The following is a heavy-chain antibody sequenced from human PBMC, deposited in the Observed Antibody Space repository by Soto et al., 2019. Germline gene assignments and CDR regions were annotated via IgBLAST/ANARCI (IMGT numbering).Heavy chain of an antibody. CDR3: ARDTGFWNYDSSGYYPGWFDP. D-gene: IGHD3-22*01. V-gene: IGHV4-59*01. CDR2: IYYSGST. CDR1: GASISSYY. Sequence: SETLSLTCTVSGASISSYYWSWIRQPPGKGLEWIGYIYYSGSTNYNPSLKSRVTISVDTSKNQFSLKLSSVTAADTAVYYCARDTGFWNYDSSGYYPGWFDPWGQGTLVTVSS. J-gene: IGHJ5*02.